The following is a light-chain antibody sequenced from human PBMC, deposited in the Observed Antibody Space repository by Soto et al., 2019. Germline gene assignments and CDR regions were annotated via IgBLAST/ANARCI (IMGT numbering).Light chain of an antibody. CDR1: QSVSSSY. CDR2: DVS. CDR3: QQYGSSPT. V-gene: IGKV3-20*01. Sequence: EIVLTQSPGTLSLSPGERATLSCRSSQSVSSSYLAWYQHKPGQAPRLLIYDVSSRATGIPDRFSGSGSGTYFTLTISRLEPEDFAVYYCQQYGSSPTFGQGAKVEFK. J-gene: IGKJ1*01.